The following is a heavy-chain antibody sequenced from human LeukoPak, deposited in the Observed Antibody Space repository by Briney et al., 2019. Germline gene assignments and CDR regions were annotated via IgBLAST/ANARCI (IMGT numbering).Heavy chain of an antibody. CDR2: FDPEDGET. Sequence: GASVKVSCKVSGYTLTELSMHWVRQAPGKGLEWMGGFDPEDGETIYAQKFQGRVTMTEDTSTDTAYMELSSLRSEDTAAYYCATDLRGIAAAAPGSFDYWGQGTLVTVSS. D-gene: IGHD6-13*01. J-gene: IGHJ4*02. CDR1: GYTLTELS. CDR3: ATDLRGIAAAAPGSFDY. V-gene: IGHV1-24*01.